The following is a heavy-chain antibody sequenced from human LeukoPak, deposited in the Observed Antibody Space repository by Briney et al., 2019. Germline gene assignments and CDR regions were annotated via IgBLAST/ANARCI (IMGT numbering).Heavy chain of an antibody. CDR2: INHSGST. V-gene: IGHV4-34*01. J-gene: IGHJ3*02. Sequence: PSETLSLTCAVYGGSFSGYYWSWIRQPPGKGLEWIGEINHSGSTNYNPSLKSRVTISVDTSKNQFSLKLSSVTAADTAVYYCARDRKRTTVTTFTIPRDAFDIWGQGTMVTVSS. D-gene: IGHD4-17*01. CDR3: ARDRKRTTVTTFTIPRDAFDI. CDR1: GGSFSGYY.